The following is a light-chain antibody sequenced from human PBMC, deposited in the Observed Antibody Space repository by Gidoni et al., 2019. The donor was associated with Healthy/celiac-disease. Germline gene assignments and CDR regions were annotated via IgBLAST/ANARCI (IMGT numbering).Light chain of an antibody. CDR2: DAS. CDR1: QSVSSY. V-gene: IGKV3-11*01. Sequence: EIVLTQSPDTLSLSPGERATLSCRASQSVSSYLAWYQQKPGQAPRLHNYDASNRATGIPARFSGSGSGTDFTLTSSSLEPEDFAVYYCQQRSNWPPLTFGGGTKVEIK. CDR3: QQRSNWPPLT. J-gene: IGKJ4*02.